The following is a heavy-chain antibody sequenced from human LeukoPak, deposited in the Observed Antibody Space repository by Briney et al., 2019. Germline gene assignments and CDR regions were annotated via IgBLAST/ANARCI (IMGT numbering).Heavy chain of an antibody. Sequence: SETLSLTCTVSGGSISSYYWSWLRQPPGKGLEWIGYIYYSGSTNYNPPLKSRVTISVDTSKNQFSLKLSSVTAADTAVYYCARGPSPYCSSTSCKDWFDPWGQGTLVTVSS. D-gene: IGHD2-2*01. CDR3: ARGPSPYCSSTSCKDWFDP. J-gene: IGHJ5*02. CDR1: GGSISSYY. CDR2: IYYSGST. V-gene: IGHV4-59*01.